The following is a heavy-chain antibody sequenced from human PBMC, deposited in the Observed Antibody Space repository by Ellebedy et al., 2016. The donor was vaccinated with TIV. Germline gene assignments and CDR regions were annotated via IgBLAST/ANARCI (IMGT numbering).Heavy chain of an antibody. D-gene: IGHD3-10*01. V-gene: IGHV3-7*01. CDR1: GFSFSNYW. Sequence: GESLKISXAASGFSFSNYWMSWVRQAPGKGLEWVANINHDGDQKYYVDSMRGRFTISRDNARNSLYLQMNSLRAEDTAVYYCARDVVRGVPLVGFDIWGQGTMVTVSS. CDR3: ARDVVRGVPLVGFDI. CDR2: INHDGDQK. J-gene: IGHJ3*02.